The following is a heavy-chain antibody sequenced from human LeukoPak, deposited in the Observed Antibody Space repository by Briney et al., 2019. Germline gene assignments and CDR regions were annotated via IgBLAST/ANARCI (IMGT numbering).Heavy chain of an antibody. CDR1: GGSISSYY. CDR2: IYYSGST. J-gene: IGHJ4*02. CDR3: ARHGSVAKLRFDY. Sequence: SETLSLTCTVSGGSISSYYWSWIRQPPGKGLEWIGYIYYSGSTDYNPSLKSRVTISLDTSKNHFSLKLSSVTAADTAVYYCARHGSVAKLRFDYCGQGTLVTVSS. D-gene: IGHD6-19*01. V-gene: IGHV4-59*08.